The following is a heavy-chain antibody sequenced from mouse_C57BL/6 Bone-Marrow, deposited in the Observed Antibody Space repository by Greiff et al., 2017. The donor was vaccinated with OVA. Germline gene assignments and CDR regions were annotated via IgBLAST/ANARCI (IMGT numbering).Heavy chain of an antibody. D-gene: IGHD2-5*01. V-gene: IGHV1-63*01. J-gene: IGHJ4*01. CDR1: GYTFTNYW. CDR2: IYPGGGYT. CDR3: ARRIYYSNYRFYYYAMDY. Sequence: VQLQQSGAELVRPGTSVKMSCKASGYTFTNYWIGWAKQRPGHGLEWIGDIYPGGGYTNYNEKFKGKATLTADKSSSTAYMQFSSLTSEDSAIYYCARRIYYSNYRFYYYAMDYWGQGTSVTVSS.